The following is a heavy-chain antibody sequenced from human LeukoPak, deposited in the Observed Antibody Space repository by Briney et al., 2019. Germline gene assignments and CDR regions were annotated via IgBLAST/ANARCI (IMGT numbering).Heavy chain of an antibody. Sequence: PGGSLRLSCAASGFTFSSYSMNWVRQAPGKGLEWVSSISSSSSYIYYADSVKGRFTISRDNAKNSLYLQMNSLRAEDTAMYYCARVPMTTPGMGVDHWGQGTLVTVSS. CDR1: GFTFSSYS. CDR3: ARVPMTTPGMGVDH. J-gene: IGHJ4*02. D-gene: IGHD3-16*01. V-gene: IGHV3-21*01. CDR2: ISSSSSYI.